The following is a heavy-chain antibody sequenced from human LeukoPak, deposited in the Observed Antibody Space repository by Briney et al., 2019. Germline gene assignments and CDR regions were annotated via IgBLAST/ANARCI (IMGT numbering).Heavy chain of an antibody. V-gene: IGHV3-9*01. CDR2: ISWNSGSI. CDR1: GFTFDDYA. Sequence: GRSLRLSCAASGFTFDDYAMPWVRQAPGKGLEWVSGISWNSGSIGYADSVKGRFTISRDNAKNSLYLQMNSLRAEDTAVYYCAKVGESSPVYYFDYWGQGTLVTVSS. J-gene: IGHJ4*02. CDR3: AKVGESSPVYYFDY. D-gene: IGHD3-16*01.